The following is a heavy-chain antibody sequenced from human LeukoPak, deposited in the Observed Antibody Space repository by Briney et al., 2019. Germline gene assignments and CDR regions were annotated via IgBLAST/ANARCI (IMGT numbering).Heavy chain of an antibody. CDR2: IYTSGST. D-gene: IGHD5-24*01. V-gene: IGHV4-61*02. CDR3: ARVSQDGYNYQYYFDY. Sequence: SETLSLTCTVSGGSISSGSYYWGWIRQPAGKGLEWIGRIYTSGSTNYNPSLKSRVTISVDTSKNQFSLKLSSVTAADTAVYYCARVSQDGYNYQYYFDYWGQGTLVTVSS. J-gene: IGHJ4*02. CDR1: GGSISSGSYY.